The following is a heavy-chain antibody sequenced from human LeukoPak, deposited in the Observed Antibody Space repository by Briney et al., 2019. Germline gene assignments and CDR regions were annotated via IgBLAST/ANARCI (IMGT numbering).Heavy chain of an antibody. J-gene: IGHJ6*03. CDR3: ARVVVVPAAAHYYYYMDV. CDR2: INPNSGGT. V-gene: IGHV1-2*06. Sequence: ASVKVSCKASGYTFTGYCMHWVRQAPGQGLEWMGRINPNSGGTNYAQKFQGRVTMTRDTSISTAYMELSRLRSDDTAVYYCARVVVVPAAAHYYYYMDVWGKGTTVTVSS. CDR1: GYTFTGYC. D-gene: IGHD2-2*01.